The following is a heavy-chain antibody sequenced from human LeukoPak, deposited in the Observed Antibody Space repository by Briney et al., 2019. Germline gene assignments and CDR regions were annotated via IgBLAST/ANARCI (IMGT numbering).Heavy chain of an antibody. CDR2: TRNKANSYTT. J-gene: IGHJ4*02. CDR1: VFTFSDHN. Sequence: GGSLRLSCAASVFTFSDHNTDWVRQAPGKGLEWVVRTRNKANSYTTEYSASVKDTFTISRDDSKNSLYMQMNSLKTEDTAVYYCARGTYASGDYGGFDYWGQGTLVTVSS. CDR3: ARGTYASGDYGGFDY. D-gene: IGHD4-17*01. V-gene: IGHV3-72*01.